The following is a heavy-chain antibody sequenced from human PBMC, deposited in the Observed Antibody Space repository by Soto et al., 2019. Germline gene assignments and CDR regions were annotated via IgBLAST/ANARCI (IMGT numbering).Heavy chain of an antibody. Sequence: SGPTLVNPTQTLTLTCTFSGFSLSTSGMCVSWIRQPPGKALEWLALIDWDDDKYYSTSLKTRLTISKDTSKNQVVLTMTNMDPVDTATYYCTRMVVGLYGHWYFDLWGRGTLVTVSS. V-gene: IGHV2-70*01. CDR3: TRMVVGLYGHWYFDL. J-gene: IGHJ2*01. D-gene: IGHD2-15*01. CDR2: IDWDDDK. CDR1: GFSLSTSGMC.